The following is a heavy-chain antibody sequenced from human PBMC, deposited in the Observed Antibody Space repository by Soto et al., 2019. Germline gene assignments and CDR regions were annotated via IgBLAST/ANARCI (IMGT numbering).Heavy chain of an antibody. Sequence: SSETLSLTCAVSGASFNAYYWSWIHQAPGKGLEWIGEINYSGSSNYNPSLKSRVAMSADRSNNQFSLKVNSVTAADTAIYYCARDANGYKYGSYFDYWGQGALVTVSS. CDR3: ARDANGYKYGSYFDY. CDR1: GASFNAYY. CDR2: INYSGSS. J-gene: IGHJ4*02. D-gene: IGHD3-10*01. V-gene: IGHV4-34*01.